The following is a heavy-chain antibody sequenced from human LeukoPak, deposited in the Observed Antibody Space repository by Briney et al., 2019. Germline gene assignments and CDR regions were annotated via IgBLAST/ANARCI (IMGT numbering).Heavy chain of an antibody. CDR3: ARHETYYYDSSTYYGMDV. Sequence: PETLSLTCTVSGGSISSYYWSWIRQPPGKGLEWIGYIYYSGSTNYNPSLKSRVTISVDTSKNQFSLKLSSVTAADTAVYYCARHETYYYDSSTYYGMDVWGQGTTVTVSS. CDR2: IYYSGST. D-gene: IGHD3-22*01. J-gene: IGHJ6*02. V-gene: IGHV4-59*08. CDR1: GGSISSYY.